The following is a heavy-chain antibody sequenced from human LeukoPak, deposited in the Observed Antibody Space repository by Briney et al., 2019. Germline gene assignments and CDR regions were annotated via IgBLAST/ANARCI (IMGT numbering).Heavy chain of an antibody. CDR1: GFTFSAYG. J-gene: IGHJ4*02. Sequence: PGGSLRLSCAASGFTFSAYGMNWVRQAPGKGLEWVSSISRASSYIHYADSVKGRFTISRDNSKNTLYLQMNSLRAEDTAVYYCAKHPSITMIVVVKWGQGTLVTVSS. CDR2: ISRASSYI. CDR3: AKHPSITMIVVVK. V-gene: IGHV3-21*04. D-gene: IGHD3-22*01.